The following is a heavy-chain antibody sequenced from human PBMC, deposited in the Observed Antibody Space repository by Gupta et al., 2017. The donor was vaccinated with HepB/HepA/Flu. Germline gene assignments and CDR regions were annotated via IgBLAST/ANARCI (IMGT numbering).Heavy chain of an antibody. J-gene: IGHJ6*03. V-gene: IGHV1-46*01. Sequence: LQWVRQAPGQGLEWLGIINPSGGGTTYAQKCQGRVTMTRDTSTSTVYLELNSLRSDDTAVYYGVRGEIAAAPPPPYYYYYMDVWGKGTTVTVSS. CDR2: INPSGGGT. CDR3: VRGEIAAAPPPPYYYYYMDV. D-gene: IGHD6-13*01.